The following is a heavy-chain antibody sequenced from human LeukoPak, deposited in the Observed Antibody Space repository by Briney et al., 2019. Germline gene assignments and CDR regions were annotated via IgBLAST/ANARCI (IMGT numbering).Heavy chain of an antibody. V-gene: IGHV1-3*01. CDR3: ARIGYSSKNYYYGRAV. CDR1: GYTFTSYA. CDR2: INAGNGNT. Sequence: ASVKVSCKAPGYTFTSYAMHWVRQAPGQRLEWMGWINAGNGNTKYSQKFQGRVTITRDTSASTAYMELSSLRSEDTAVYYCARIGYSSKNYYYGRAVWGQGTTVTVSS. J-gene: IGHJ6*02. D-gene: IGHD6-13*01.